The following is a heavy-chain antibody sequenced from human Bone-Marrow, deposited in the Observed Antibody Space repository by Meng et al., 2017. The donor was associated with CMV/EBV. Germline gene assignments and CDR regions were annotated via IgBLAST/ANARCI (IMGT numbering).Heavy chain of an antibody. J-gene: IGHJ6*02. V-gene: IGHV3-48*03. D-gene: IGHD2-2*01. CDR2: ISSSGNTI. CDR3: ARDSTSCYPSAGCGMDV. Sequence: GESLKISCAASEFIFSYYEMNWVRQAPGKGLEWVSYISSSGNTIHYAECVKGRFTISRDNAQNSLYLQMNSLRADDTAVYYCARDSTSCYPSAGCGMDVWGQGTTVTVSS. CDR1: EFIFSYYE.